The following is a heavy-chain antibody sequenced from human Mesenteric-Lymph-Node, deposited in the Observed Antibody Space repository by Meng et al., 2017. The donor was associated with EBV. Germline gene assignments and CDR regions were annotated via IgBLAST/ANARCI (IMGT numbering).Heavy chain of an antibody. D-gene: IGHD1-26*01. Sequence: VQLVEAGGGLVRPGGALGLSCAASGFTFSSYWMHWVRQAPGKGLVWVSHINTYGSRTDYADSVKGRFTISRDNAKNTLSLQMNSLRAEDTAVYYCTSDLGGATDFWGQGTLVTVSS. CDR3: TSDLGGATDF. CDR2: INTYGSRT. CDR1: GFTFSSYW. V-gene: IGHV3-74*01. J-gene: IGHJ4*02.